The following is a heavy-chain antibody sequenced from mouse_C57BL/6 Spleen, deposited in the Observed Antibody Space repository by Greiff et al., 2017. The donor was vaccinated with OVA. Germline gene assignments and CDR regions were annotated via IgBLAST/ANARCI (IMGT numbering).Heavy chain of an antibody. J-gene: IGHJ2*01. V-gene: IGHV1-61*01. CDR2: IYPSDSET. CDR3: ARGTTGVDY. Sequence: VQLQQPGAELVRPGSSVKLSCKASCYTFTSYWMDWVKQRPGQGLEWIGNIYPSDSETHYNQKFKDKATLTVDKSSSTAYMQLSSLTSEDSAVYYCARGTTGVDYWGQGTTLTVSS. D-gene: IGHD1-1*01. CDR1: CYTFTSYW.